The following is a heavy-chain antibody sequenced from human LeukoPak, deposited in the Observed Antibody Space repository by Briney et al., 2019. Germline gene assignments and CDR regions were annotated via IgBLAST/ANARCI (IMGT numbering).Heavy chain of an antibody. Sequence: KTSETLSLTCAVYGGSFSGYYWSWIRQPPGKGLEWIGEINHSGSTNYNPSLKSRVTISVDTSKNQFSLKLSSVTAVDTAVYYCAREIGFIAAAGRGYYYYYMDVWGKGTTVTISS. CDR2: INHSGST. J-gene: IGHJ6*03. CDR3: AREIGFIAAAGRGYYYYYMDV. D-gene: IGHD6-13*01. CDR1: GGSFSGYY. V-gene: IGHV4-34*01.